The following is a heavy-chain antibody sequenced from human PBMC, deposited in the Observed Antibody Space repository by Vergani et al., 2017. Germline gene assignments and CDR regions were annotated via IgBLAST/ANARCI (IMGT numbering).Heavy chain of an antibody. Sequence: EVQLLESGGGLVQPGGSLRLSCAASGFTFSSYAMSWVRQAPGKGLEWVTAISGSGGSTYYADSVKGRFTISRDNSKNTLYLQINSLRAEDTAVYYCAKRGDYSNYVXFDPWGQGTLVTVSS. V-gene: IGHV3-23*01. CDR1: GFTFSSYA. D-gene: IGHD4-11*01. J-gene: IGHJ5*02. CDR2: ISGSGGST. CDR3: AKRGDYSNYVXFDP.